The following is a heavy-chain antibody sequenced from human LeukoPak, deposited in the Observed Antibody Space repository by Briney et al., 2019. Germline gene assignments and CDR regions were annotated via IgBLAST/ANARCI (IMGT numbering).Heavy chain of an antibody. CDR1: GGYISSYY. V-gene: IGHV4-59*01. CDR3: ARLTTVTAPRLDY. D-gene: IGHD4-17*01. Sequence: SETLSLTCTVSGGYISSYYWSWIRQPPGKGLEWIGYIYYSGSTNYNPSLKSRVTISLDTSKNQFSLKLSSVTAADTAVYYCARLTTVTAPRLDYWGQGTLVTVSS. CDR2: IYYSGST. J-gene: IGHJ4*02.